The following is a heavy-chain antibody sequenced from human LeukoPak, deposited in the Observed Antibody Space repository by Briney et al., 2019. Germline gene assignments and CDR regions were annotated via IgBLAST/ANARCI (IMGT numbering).Heavy chain of an antibody. CDR3: AKLYDWLLSSSDY. D-gene: IGHD3-9*01. CDR1: GFTFSSYA. J-gene: IGHJ4*02. CDR2: ISYDGSNK. V-gene: IGHV3-30-3*02. Sequence: GGSLRLSCAASGFTFSSYAMHWVRQAPGKGLEWVAVISYDGSNKYYADSVKGRFTISRDNSKNTLYLQMSSLRAEDTAVYYCAKLYDWLLSSSDYWGQGTLVTVSS.